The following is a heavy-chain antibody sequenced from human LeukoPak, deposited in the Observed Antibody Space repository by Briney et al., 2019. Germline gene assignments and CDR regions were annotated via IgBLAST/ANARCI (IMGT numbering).Heavy chain of an antibody. V-gene: IGHV1-8*01. CDR1: GYTFTSYD. Sequence: ASVKVSCKASGYTFTSYDINWVRQATGQGLEWMGWMNPNSGNTGYAQKFQGRVTMTRNTSISTAYMELSSLRSEDTAVYYCARAGQRATVRYSGSWYYWWGQGTLVTVSS. CDR3: ARAGQRATVRYSGSWYYW. D-gene: IGHD6-13*01. CDR2: MNPNSGNT. J-gene: IGHJ4*02.